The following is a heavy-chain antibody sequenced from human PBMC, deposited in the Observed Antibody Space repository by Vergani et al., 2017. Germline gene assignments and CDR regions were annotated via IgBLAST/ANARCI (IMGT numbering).Heavy chain of an antibody. CDR2: IIPIFGTA. J-gene: IGHJ3*02. V-gene: IGHV1-69*01. D-gene: IGHD2-2*01. CDR1: GGTFSSYA. CDR3: ARAEDIVVVPAATGAFDI. Sequence: QVQLVQSGAEVKKPGSSVKVSCKASGGTFSSYAISWVRQAPGQGLEWMGGIIPIFGTANYAQKFQGRVTITADESTSTAYMELSSLRSEDTAVYYCARAEDIVVVPAATGAFDIWGQGTTVTVSS.